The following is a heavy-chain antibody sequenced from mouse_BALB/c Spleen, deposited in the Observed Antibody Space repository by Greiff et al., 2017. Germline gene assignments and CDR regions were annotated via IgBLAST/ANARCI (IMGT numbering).Heavy chain of an antibody. CDR2: IRLKSNNYAT. V-gene: IGHV6-6*02. CDR1: GFTFSNYW. J-gene: IGHJ3*01. Sequence: EVKVEESGGGLVQPGGSMKLSCVASGFTFSNYWMNWVRQSPEKGLEWVAEIRLKSNNYATHYAESVKGRFTISRDDSKSSVYLQMNNLRAEDTGIYYCTRWAYWGQGTLVTVSA. CDR3: TRWAY.